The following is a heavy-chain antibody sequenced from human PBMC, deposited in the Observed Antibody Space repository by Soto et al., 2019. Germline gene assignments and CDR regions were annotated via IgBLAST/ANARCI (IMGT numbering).Heavy chain of an antibody. CDR3: AKDGSYCGGDCYPCYFDY. CDR2: ISGSGGST. Sequence: EVQLLESGGGLVQPGGSLRLSCAASGFTFSSYGMSWVRQAPGKGLEWVSAISGSGGSTYYADSVKGRFTISRDNSKHTLDLQMNSLRAEDTAVYYCAKDGSYCGGDCYPCYFDYWGQGTLVTVSS. J-gene: IGHJ4*02. CDR1: GFTFSSYG. D-gene: IGHD2-21*02. V-gene: IGHV3-23*01.